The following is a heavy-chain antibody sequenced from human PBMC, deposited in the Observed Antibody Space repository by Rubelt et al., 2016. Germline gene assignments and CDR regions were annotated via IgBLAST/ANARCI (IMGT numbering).Heavy chain of an antibody. CDR1: GGSISSGGYY. D-gene: IGHD1-14*01. CDR2: IHYSGST. Sequence: QVQLQQWGAGLLKPSQTLSLTCTVSGGSISSGGYYWSWIRQHPGKGLEWIGYIHYSGSTSYNPYLKRRVTISVDTSKNQFSRNGSPVTAEVTAVNCWESLLRTCWYVEFRGRGTLVTVSS. J-gene: IGHJ2*01. V-gene: IGHV4-31*03. CDR3: ESLLRTCWYVEF.